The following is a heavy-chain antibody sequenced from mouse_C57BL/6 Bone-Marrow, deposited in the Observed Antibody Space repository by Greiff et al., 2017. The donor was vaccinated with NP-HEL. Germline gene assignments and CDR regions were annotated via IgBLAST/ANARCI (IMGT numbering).Heavy chain of an antibody. V-gene: IGHV1-5*01. CDR3: TTYYGNY. CDR2: IYPGNSDT. Sequence: LARPGAIYPGNSDTSYNQKFKGKAKLTAVTSASTAYMELSSLTNEDSAVYYCTTYYGNYWGQGTTLTVSS. D-gene: IGHD2-10*01. J-gene: IGHJ2*01.